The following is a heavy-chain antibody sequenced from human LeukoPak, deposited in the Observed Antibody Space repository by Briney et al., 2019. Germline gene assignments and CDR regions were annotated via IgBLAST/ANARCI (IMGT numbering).Heavy chain of an antibody. CDR1: GFTFREYS. J-gene: IGHJ5*02. CDR3: AKGGYTTWFDP. D-gene: IGHD2-15*01. Sequence: GGSLRLSCAASGFTFREYSMSWVRQAPGKGLEWVSNIRSNGGDTYFTDSVKGRFTISRDNSKNTLYLEMNSLRAGDTAVYYCAKGGYTTWFDPWGQGTLVTVSS. CDR2: IRSNGGDT. V-gene: IGHV3-23*01.